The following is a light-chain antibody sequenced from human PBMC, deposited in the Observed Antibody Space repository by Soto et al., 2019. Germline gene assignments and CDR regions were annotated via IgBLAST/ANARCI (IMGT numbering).Light chain of an antibody. CDR1: QSVSSSF. V-gene: IGKV3-20*01. CDR3: QQYTGSPWT. J-gene: IGKJ1*01. CDR2: GAS. Sequence: EIVLTQYPGTLSLSPGERVILSCMASQSVSSSFLAWYQQRPGQAPRLLIYGASTRATGIPDRFSGGGSGTDFTLTISRLEPEDFAVYYCQQYTGSPWTFGQGTKVDIK.